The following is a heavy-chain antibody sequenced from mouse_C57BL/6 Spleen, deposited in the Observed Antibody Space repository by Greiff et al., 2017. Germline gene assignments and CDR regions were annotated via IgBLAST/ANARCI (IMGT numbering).Heavy chain of an antibody. CDR2: IYPGDGDT. J-gene: IGHJ2*01. V-gene: IGHV1-80*01. CDR3: ARFYDYDLYYFDY. D-gene: IGHD2-4*01. Sequence: QVQLQQSGAELVKPGASVKISCKASGYAFSSYWMNWVKQRPGKGLEWIGQIYPGDGDTNYNGKFKGKATLTAAKSSSTAYMQLSSLTSEDSAVYFCARFYDYDLYYFDYWGQGTTLTVSS. CDR1: GYAFSSYW.